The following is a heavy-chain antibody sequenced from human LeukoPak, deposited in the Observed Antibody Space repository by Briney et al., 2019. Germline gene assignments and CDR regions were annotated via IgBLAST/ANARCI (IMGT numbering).Heavy chain of an antibody. CDR1: GGSFSGHY. CDR3: ARGRRMVRGQLDY. V-gene: IGHV4-34*01. Sequence: SETLSLTCAVYGGSFSGHYWSWIRQPPGKGLEWIGEINHSGSTNYNPSLKSRVTISVDTSKNQFSLKLSSVTAADTAVYYCARGRRMVRGQLDYWGQGTLVTVSS. D-gene: IGHD3-10*01. CDR2: INHSGST. J-gene: IGHJ4*02.